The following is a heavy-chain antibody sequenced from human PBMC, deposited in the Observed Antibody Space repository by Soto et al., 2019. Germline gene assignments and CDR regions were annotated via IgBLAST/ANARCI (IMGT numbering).Heavy chain of an antibody. CDR2: ISYDGSNQ. Sequence: GGSLRLSCAASGFTFNIYGMHWVRQAPDKGLEWVALISYDGSNQYYADSVKGRFTISRDNSKNTLFLQMNSLRADDTAVYYCAKDQASGQGSFDSWGQGTLVTVSS. V-gene: IGHV3-30*18. CDR3: AKDQASGQGSFDS. J-gene: IGHJ4*02. CDR1: GFTFNIYG.